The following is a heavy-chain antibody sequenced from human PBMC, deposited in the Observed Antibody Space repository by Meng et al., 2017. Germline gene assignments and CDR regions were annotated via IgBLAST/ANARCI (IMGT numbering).Heavy chain of an antibody. CDR2: INPNSGGT. V-gene: IGHV1-2*02. CDR3: ASRALTSSGWYRGGWFDP. CDR1: GYTFTSYG. D-gene: IGHD6-19*01. Sequence: ASVKVSCKASGYTFTSYGISWVRQAPGQGLEWMGWINPNSGGTNYAQKFQGRVTMTRDTSISTAYMELSRLRSDDTAVYYCASRALTSSGWYRGGWFDPWGQGTRVTVSS. J-gene: IGHJ5*02.